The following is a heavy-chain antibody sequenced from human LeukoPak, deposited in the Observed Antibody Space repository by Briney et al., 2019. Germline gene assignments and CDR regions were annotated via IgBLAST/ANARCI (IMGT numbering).Heavy chain of an antibody. D-gene: IGHD2-2*01. V-gene: IGHV4-34*01. J-gene: IGHJ6*02. Sequence: SETLSLTCAVYGGSFSGYYWSWIRQPPGKGLEWIGEINHSGSTNYNPSLESRVTISVDTSKNQFSLKLSSVTAADTAVYYCARGLYCSSTSCYATYYYYYYGMDVWGQGTTVTVSS. CDR1: GGSFSGYY. CDR3: ARGLYCSSTSCYATYYYYYYGMDV. CDR2: INHSGST.